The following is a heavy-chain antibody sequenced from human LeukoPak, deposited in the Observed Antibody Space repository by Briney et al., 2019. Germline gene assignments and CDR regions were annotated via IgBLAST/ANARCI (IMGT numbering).Heavy chain of an antibody. J-gene: IGHJ5*02. Sequence: ASVKVSCKASGGTFGSYAISWVRQAPGQGLEWMGRIIPIFGIANYAQKFQGRVTITADKSTSTAYMELSSLRSEDTAVYYCASAYYYDSSGYLNWFDPWGQGTLVTVSS. CDR3: ASAYYYDSSGYLNWFDP. V-gene: IGHV1-69*04. D-gene: IGHD3-22*01. CDR2: IIPIFGIA. CDR1: GGTFGSYA.